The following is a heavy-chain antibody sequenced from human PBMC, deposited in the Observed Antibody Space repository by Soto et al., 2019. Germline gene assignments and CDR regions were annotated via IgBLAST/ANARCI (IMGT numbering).Heavy chain of an antibody. D-gene: IGHD1-7*01. Sequence: GGSLRLSCAASGFTFSSYSMNWVRQAPGKGLEWVSYISSSSSTIYYADSVKGRFTISRDNAKNSLYLQMNSLRDEDTAVYYCARDRAETGNYAALSIDWGQGTLVTVS. CDR3: ARDRAETGNYAALSID. CDR1: GFTFSSYS. V-gene: IGHV3-48*02. CDR2: ISSSSSTI. J-gene: IGHJ4*02.